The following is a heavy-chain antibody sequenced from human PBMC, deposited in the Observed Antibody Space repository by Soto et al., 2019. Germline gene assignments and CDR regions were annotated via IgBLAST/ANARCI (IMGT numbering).Heavy chain of an antibody. CDR2: ISAYNGNT. J-gene: IGHJ6*02. V-gene: IGHV1-18*01. CDR1: GYTFTSYG. Sequence: ASVKVSCKASGYTFTSYGISWVRQAPGQGLEWMGWISAYNGNTNYAQKLQGRVTMTTDTSTSTAYMELRSLRSDDTAVYYCARAGDYCTNGVCYKKVHYYCGMDVSGQGTTVTVSS. D-gene: IGHD2-8*01. CDR3: ARAGDYCTNGVCYKKVHYYCGMDV.